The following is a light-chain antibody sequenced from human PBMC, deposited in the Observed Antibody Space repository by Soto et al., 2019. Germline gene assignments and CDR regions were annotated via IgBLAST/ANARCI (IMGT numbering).Light chain of an antibody. CDR1: SSNIGAGYD. Sequence: QSVLTQPPSVSGAPGQRVTISCTGSSSNIGAGYDVHWYQQLPGTAPKLLIYGNTNRPSGVPDRFSGSKSGPSASLAITGLQAEDEADYYCQSYDSRLSGSGVGVGTGTKVTVL. CDR2: GNT. V-gene: IGLV1-40*01. CDR3: QSYDSRLSGSGVG. J-gene: IGLJ1*01.